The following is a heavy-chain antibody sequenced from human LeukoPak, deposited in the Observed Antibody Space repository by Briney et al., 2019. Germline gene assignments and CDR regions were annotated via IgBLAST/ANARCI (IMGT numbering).Heavy chain of an antibody. Sequence: QSGGSLRLSCAASGFTFSTYAMNWVRQAPGEGLEWVSSISGSASSTYYADSVKGRFTISRDNSKNTLYLQMNSLRAEDTAVYYCAKDLRRATTVVSCFDYWGQGTLVTVSS. V-gene: IGHV3-23*01. J-gene: IGHJ4*02. D-gene: IGHD4-23*01. CDR3: AKDLRRATTVVSCFDY. CDR2: ISGSASST. CDR1: GFTFSTYA.